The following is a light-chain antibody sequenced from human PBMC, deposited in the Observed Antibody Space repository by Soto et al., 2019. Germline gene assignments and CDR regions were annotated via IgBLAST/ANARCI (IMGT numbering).Light chain of an antibody. J-gene: IGLJ2*01. CDR1: SSNIGINY. V-gene: IGLV1-47*01. CDR2: TNN. CDR3: ATWDVSLRGVV. Sequence: QSVLAQPPSASGTPGQRVTISCSGSSSNIGINYVYWYQHLQGTAPKLLIYTNNQRPSGVPDRFSCSKSGASASLAISGLQSEDEADYYCATWDVSLRGVVFGGGTKLTVL.